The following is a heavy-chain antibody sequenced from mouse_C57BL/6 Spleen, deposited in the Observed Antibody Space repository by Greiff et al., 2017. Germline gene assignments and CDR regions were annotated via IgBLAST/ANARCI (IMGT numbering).Heavy chain of an antibody. D-gene: IGHD1-1*02. J-gene: IGHJ2*01. Sequence: DVMLVESGGGLVKPGGSLKLSCAASGFTFSSYTMSWVRQTPEKRLEWVATISGGGGNTYYPDSVKGRFTISRDNAKNTLYLQMSSLRSEDTALYYCARHYGDYWGQGTTLTVSS. CDR2: ISGGGGNT. V-gene: IGHV5-9*01. CDR1: GFTFSSYT. CDR3: ARHYGDY.